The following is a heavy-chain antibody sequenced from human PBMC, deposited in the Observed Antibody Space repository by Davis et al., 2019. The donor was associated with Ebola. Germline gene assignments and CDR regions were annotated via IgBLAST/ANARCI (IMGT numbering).Heavy chain of an antibody. Sequence: GESLKISCAASGFTFSSYAMHWVRQAPGKGLEWEAVISYDGSNKYYADSVKGRFTISRDNSKNTLYLQMNSLRAEDTAVYYCARDKWGIAVAPGSGMDVWGQGTTVTVSS. D-gene: IGHD6-19*01. V-gene: IGHV3-30-3*01. CDR3: ARDKWGIAVAPGSGMDV. CDR1: GFTFSSYA. J-gene: IGHJ6*02. CDR2: ISYDGSNK.